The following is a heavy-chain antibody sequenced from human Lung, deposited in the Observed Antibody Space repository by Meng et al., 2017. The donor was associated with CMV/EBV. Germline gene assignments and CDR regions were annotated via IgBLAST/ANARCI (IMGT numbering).Heavy chain of an antibody. CDR2: ISSSSSYI. D-gene: IGHD2-2*01. CDR3: ARHVVDLVPAASAYYYGMDV. J-gene: IGHJ6*02. V-gene: IGHV3-21*01. Sequence: GESXKISXAASGFTFSSYSMNWVRQAPGKGLEWVSSISSSSSYIYYADSVKGRFTISRDNAKNSLYLQMNSLRAEDTAVYYCARHVVDLVPAASAYYYGMDVWGQGTXVTVSS. CDR1: GFTFSSYS.